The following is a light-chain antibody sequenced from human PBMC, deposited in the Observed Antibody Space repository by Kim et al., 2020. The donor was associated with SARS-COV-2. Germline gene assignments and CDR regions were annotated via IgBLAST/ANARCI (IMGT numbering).Light chain of an antibody. Sequence: VALGQTVSITCQGDSLRSYYATWDQQKPGQAPILVIYGKNNRPSGIPARSSGSSSGNTASLTITGTQAGDEADYYCNSRDSNDNVVFGGGTQLTVL. CDR2: GKN. V-gene: IGLV3-19*01. CDR3: NSRDSNDNVV. J-gene: IGLJ2*01. CDR1: SLRSYY.